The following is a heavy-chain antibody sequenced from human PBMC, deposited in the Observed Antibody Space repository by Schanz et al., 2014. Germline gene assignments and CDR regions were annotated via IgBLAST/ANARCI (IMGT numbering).Heavy chain of an antibody. CDR1: GYIFGSHG. D-gene: IGHD3-16*02. J-gene: IGHJ3*02. CDR2: INAHTGNT. CDR3: ARVHIATYRYNSPGACDI. V-gene: IGHV1-18*01. Sequence: QLMQSGSEVRKPGASVKVSCKASGYIFGSHGMTWVRQAPGQGPELMGWINAHTGNTQYAQKFQGRVNMTRDTVTTTVHLELTRLRTDDTAIYYCARVHIATYRYNSPGACDIWGQGTRVTVSA.